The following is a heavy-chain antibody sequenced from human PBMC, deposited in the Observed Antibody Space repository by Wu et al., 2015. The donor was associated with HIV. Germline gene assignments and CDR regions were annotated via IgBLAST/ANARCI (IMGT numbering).Heavy chain of an antibody. Sequence: QVQLVQSGAEVKKPGASVKVSCKASGYTFTSYGISWVRQAPGQGLEWMGWISAYNGKTNYAQKLQGRVTMTTDTSRSTAYMELRSLRSDDTAVYYCARDPLDNSSGWYYYYYGMDVWAKGPRHRLL. D-gene: IGHD6-19*01. CDR2: ISAYNGKT. CDR1: GYTFTSYG. J-gene: IGHJ6*02. CDR3: ARDPLDNSSGWYYYYYGMDV. V-gene: IGHV1-18*01.